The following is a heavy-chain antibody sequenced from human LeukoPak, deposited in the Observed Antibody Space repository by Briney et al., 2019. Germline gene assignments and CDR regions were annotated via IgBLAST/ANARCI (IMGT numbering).Heavy chain of an antibody. D-gene: IGHD5-12*01. CDR2: INHSGST. Sequence: SETLSLTCAVYGGSFSGYYWSWIRQPPGKGLEWIGEINHSGSTNYNPSLKSRVTISVDTSKNQFSLKLSSVTAADTAVYYCARGRGGYASRLFDYWGQGTLVTISS. CDR3: ARGRGGYASRLFDY. V-gene: IGHV4-34*01. CDR1: GGSFSGYY. J-gene: IGHJ4*02.